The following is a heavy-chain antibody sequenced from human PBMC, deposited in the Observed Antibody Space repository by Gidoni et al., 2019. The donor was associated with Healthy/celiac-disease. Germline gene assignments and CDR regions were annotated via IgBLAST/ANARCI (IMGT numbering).Heavy chain of an antibody. J-gene: IGHJ4*02. V-gene: IGHV4-34*01. Sequence: QVQLQQWGAGLLKPSETLSLTYAVYGGSFSGYYWSWIRQPPGKGLEWIGEINHSGSTNYNPSLKSRVTISVDTSKNQFSLKLSSVTAADTAVYYCARGRAGTPGDFDYWGQGTLVTVSS. CDR3: ARGRAGTPGDFDY. CDR2: INHSGST. D-gene: IGHD1-1*01. CDR1: GGSFSGYY.